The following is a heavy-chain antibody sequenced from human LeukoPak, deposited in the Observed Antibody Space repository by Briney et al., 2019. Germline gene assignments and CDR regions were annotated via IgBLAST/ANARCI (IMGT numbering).Heavy chain of an antibody. CDR3: ARAPGWNSGSSGYSDY. CDR2: ISSSSTYI. CDR1: GFTFSSYS. V-gene: IGHV3-21*01. J-gene: IGHJ4*02. D-gene: IGHD3-22*01. Sequence: PGGSLRLSCAASGFTFSSYSMNWVRQAPGKGLEWVSCISSSSTYIYYADSVKGRFTISRDNAKNSLYLQMNSLRAEDTAVYYCARAPGWNSGSSGYSDYWGQGTLVTVSS.